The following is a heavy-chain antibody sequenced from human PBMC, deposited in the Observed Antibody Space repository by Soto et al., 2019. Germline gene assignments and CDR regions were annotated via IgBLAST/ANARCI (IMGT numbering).Heavy chain of an antibody. D-gene: IGHD3-22*01. CDR2: IYPGDSDT. V-gene: IGHV5-51*01. CDR1: GYSFTSYW. CDR3: ARQLDSSGYYWVI. J-gene: IGHJ3*02. Sequence: PGESLKISCKGSGYSFTSYWIGWVRQMPGKGLEWMGIIYPGDSDTRYSPSFQGQVTISADKSISTAYLQWSSLKASDTAMYYCARQLDSSGYYWVIWGQGTMVTASS.